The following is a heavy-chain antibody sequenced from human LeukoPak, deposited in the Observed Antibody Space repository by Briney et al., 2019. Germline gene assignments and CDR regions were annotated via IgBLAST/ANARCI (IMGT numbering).Heavy chain of an antibody. J-gene: IGHJ4*02. V-gene: IGHV3-74*01. D-gene: IGHD6-19*01. CDR3: VKNDGWFHLAQ. CDR1: GFTFSSYW. CDR2: IASDGSST. Sequence: GGSLRLSCAASGFTFSSYWMNWVRQAPGKGLVWVSRIASDGSSTTYADSVKGRFSISRDNAKNTLYLQMNSLRVEDTAVYYCVKNDGWFHLAQWGQGTLVTVSS.